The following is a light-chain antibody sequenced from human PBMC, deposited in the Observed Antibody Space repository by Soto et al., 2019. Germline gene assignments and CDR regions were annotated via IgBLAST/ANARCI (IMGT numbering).Light chain of an antibody. CDR3: QSYDDSLSVHYV. J-gene: IGLJ1*01. CDR1: SSNIGSTYD. Sequence: QLVLTQPPSVSRAPGQRVTISCTGSSSNIGSTYDVQWYQQLPGTAPKLLIHGNTNRPSGVPDRFSGSKSGTSASLAITGLQADDEADYYCQSYDDSLSVHYVFGTGTKVTVL. CDR2: GNT. V-gene: IGLV1-40*01.